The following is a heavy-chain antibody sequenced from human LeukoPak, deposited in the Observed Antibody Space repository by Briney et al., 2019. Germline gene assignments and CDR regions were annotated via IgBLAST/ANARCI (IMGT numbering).Heavy chain of an antibody. D-gene: IGHD6-25*01. CDR3: AREGGDPRWLDP. V-gene: IGHV4-4*07. J-gene: IGHJ5*02. CDR2: INTKGET. Sequence: SETLSLTCTVSGVSMSAYQWSWVRQSPEKGLEWIGCINTKGETSYNPSLRSRVSMSVDRSKNQFSVTLSSVTAADTAVYFCAREGGDPRWLDPWGQGTLVTVSS. CDR1: GVSMSAYQ.